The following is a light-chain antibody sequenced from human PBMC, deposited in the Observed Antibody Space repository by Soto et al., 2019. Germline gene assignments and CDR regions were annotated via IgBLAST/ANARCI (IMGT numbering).Light chain of an antibody. CDR3: QQYGSSPWT. J-gene: IGKJ1*01. CDR2: GAS. V-gene: IGKV3-20*01. CDR1: QSVSSIY. Sequence: ESVLTQSRGTLSLCPGERATLSFRSSQSVSSIYLAWYQQKPGQAPRLLIYGASSRATGIPERFSGSGSGTDCTLTISRLEPEDFAVYYCQQYGSSPWTFGQGTKV.